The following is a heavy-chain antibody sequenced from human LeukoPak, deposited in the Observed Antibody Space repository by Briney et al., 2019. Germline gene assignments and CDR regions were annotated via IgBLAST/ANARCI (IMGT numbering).Heavy chain of an antibody. CDR3: ARRARDGYNYTDY. CDR2: IIPILGTA. D-gene: IGHD5-24*01. CDR1: GGTFSSYA. J-gene: IGHJ4*02. Sequence: ASVKVSCKASGGTFSSYAISWVRQAPGQGLEWMGGIIPILGTANYAQKFQGRVTITADESTSTAYMELSSLRSEDTAVYYCARRARDGYNYTDYWGQGTLVTVSS. V-gene: IGHV1-69*13.